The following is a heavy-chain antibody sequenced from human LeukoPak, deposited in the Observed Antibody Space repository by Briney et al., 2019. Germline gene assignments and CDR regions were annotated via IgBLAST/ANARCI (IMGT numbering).Heavy chain of an antibody. Sequence: ASAKVSCKASGYTFTSYAMHWVRQAPGQRLEWMGWINAGNGNTKYSQKFQGRVTITRDTSASTAYMELSSLRSEDTAVYYCARAFDTVANGDYWGQGTLVTVSS. V-gene: IGHV1-3*01. J-gene: IGHJ4*02. CDR2: INAGNGNT. D-gene: IGHD2-15*01. CDR1: GYTFTSYA. CDR3: ARAFDTVANGDY.